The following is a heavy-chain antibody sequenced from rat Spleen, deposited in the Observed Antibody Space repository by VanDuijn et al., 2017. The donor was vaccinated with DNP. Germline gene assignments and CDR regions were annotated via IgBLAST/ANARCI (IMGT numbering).Heavy chain of an antibody. D-gene: IGHD1-1*01. CDR1: GFALSGYH. Sequence: QVQLKESGPGLVQPSQTLSLACTVSGFALSGYHVHWVRQPSGKGLEWMGVIWRGGSTSYSSVFQSRLTITRDTSKSQVFLEMNSLQTEDTATYYCARDGQWDYLDYWGQGVMVTVSS. CDR2: IWRGGST. V-gene: IGHV2-30*01. CDR3: ARDGQWDYLDY. J-gene: IGHJ2*01.